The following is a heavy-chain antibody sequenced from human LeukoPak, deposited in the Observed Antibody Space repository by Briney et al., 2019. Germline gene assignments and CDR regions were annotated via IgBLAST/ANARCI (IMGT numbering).Heavy chain of an antibody. CDR3: ATYSSSWSRFDY. CDR2: IYYSGST. D-gene: IGHD6-13*01. CDR1: GGSISSSSYY. J-gene: IGHJ4*02. V-gene: IGHV4-39*01. Sequence: SETLSLTSTVSGGSISSSSYYWGWIRQPPGKGLEWIGSIYYSGSTYYNPSLKSRVTISVDTSKNQFSLKLSSVTAADTAVYYCATYSSSWSRFDYWGQGTLVTVSS.